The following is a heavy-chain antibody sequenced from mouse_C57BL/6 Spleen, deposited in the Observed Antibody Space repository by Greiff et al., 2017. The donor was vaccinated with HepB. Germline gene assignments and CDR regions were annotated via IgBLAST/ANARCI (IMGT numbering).Heavy chain of an antibody. Sequence: DVQLQESGGGLVKPGGSLKLSCAASGFTFSSYAMSWVRQTPEKRLEWVATISDGGSYTYYPDNVKGRFTISRDNAKNNLYLQMSHLKSEDTAMYYCANFPYYTWFAYWGQGTLVTVSA. V-gene: IGHV5-4*01. J-gene: IGHJ3*01. D-gene: IGHD1-1*01. CDR1: GFTFSSYA. CDR3: ANFPYYTWFAY. CDR2: ISDGGSYT.